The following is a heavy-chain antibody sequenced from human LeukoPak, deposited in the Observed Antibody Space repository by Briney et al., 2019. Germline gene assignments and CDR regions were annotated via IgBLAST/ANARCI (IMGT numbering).Heavy chain of an antibody. CDR2: ISGDGGST. D-gene: IGHD2-15*01. J-gene: IGHJ5*02. CDR1: GFTFDDYA. CDR3: AKAYCSGGSCYSNNWFDP. V-gene: IGHV3-43*02. Sequence: GGSLRLSCAASGFTFDDYAMHRVRQAPGKGLEWVSLISGDGGSTYYADSVKGRFTISRDNSKNSLYPQMNSLRTEDTALYYCAKAYCSGGSCYSNNWFDPWGQGTLVTVSS.